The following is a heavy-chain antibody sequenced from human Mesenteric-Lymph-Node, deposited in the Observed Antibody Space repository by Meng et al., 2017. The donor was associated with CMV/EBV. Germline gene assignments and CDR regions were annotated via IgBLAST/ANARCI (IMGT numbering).Heavy chain of an antibody. CDR2: IIPIFGTA. J-gene: IGHJ4*02. D-gene: IGHD6-19*01. V-gene: IGHV1-69*05. CDR1: GGTFSSYA. CDR3: ARDTAGHFDY. Sequence: KVSCKASGGTFSSYAISWVRQAPGQGLEWMRGIIPIFGTANYAQKFQGRVTITTDESTSTAYMELSSLRSEDTAVCYCARDTAGHFDYWGQGTLVTVSS.